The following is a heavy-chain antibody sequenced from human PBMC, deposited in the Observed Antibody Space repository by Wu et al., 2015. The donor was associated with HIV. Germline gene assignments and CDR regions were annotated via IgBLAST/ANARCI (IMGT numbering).Heavy chain of an antibody. CDR1: GYTFSTYY. CDR3: ALETGNDAFDI. CDR2: INPSGGST. Sequence: QVQLVQSGAEVKKPGASVKVSCKASGYTFSTYYMHWVRQAPGQGLEWMGIINPSGGSTSYAQKFQGRVTMTRDTSTSTAYMELSSLRSEDTAVYYCALETGNDAFDIWGQGTMVTVSS. J-gene: IGHJ3*02. V-gene: IGHV1-46*01. D-gene: IGHD7-27*01.